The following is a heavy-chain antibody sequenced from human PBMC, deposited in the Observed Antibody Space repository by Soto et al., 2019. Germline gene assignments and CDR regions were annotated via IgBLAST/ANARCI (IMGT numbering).Heavy chain of an antibody. CDR1: GGSISSYY. CDR3: ARVGLVQLWHIYGMDV. D-gene: IGHD5-18*01. J-gene: IGHJ6*02. Sequence: QVQLQESGPGLVKPSETLSLTCTVSGGSISSYYWSWIRQPPGKGLEWIGYIYYSGSTNYNPSLKSRVTISVDTSKNQCSLKLSSVTAADTAVYYCARVGLVQLWHIYGMDVWGQGTTVTVSS. V-gene: IGHV4-59*01. CDR2: IYYSGST.